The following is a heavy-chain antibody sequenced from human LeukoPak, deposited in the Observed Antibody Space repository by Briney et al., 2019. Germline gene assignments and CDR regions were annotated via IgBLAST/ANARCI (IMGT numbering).Heavy chain of an antibody. CDR3: AKYKYAYYYYGMDV. Sequence: GGSLRLSCAASGFTFSSSAMSWVRQAPGKGLEWVSAISGSGGSTYSADSVKGRFTIPRDNSKNTLYLQMNSLRAEDTAVYYCAKYKYAYYYYGMDVWGQGTTVTVSS. CDR1: GFTFSSSA. J-gene: IGHJ6*02. D-gene: IGHD2-8*01. CDR2: ISGSGGST. V-gene: IGHV3-23*01.